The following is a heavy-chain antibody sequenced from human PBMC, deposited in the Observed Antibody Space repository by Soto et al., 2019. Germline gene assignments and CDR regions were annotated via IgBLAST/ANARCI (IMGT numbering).Heavy chain of an antibody. V-gene: IGHV3-15*01. CDR3: TTDTVRGVTEGGFDY. CDR1: GFTFSNAW. CDR2: IKSKTDGGTT. J-gene: IGHJ4*02. D-gene: IGHD3-10*01. Sequence: EVQLVESGGGLVKPGGSLRLSCAASGFTFSNAWMSWVRQAPGKGLEWVGRIKSKTDGGTTDYAAPVKGRFTISRDDSQNTLYLQNNSLKTEDTAVYYCTTDTVRGVTEGGFDYWGQGTLVTVSS.